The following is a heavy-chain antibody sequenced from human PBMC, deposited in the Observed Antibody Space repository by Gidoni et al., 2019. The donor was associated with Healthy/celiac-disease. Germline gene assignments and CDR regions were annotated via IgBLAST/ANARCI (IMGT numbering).Heavy chain of an antibody. CDR1: GFTFRSYG. CDR2: ISYDGSNK. CDR3: ARERGPGYCSGGSCYSGYFDY. J-gene: IGHJ4*02. Sequence: QVQLVESGGGVVQPGRSLRLSCAASGFTFRSYGMHWVRQAPGKGLEWVAVISYDGSNKYYADSVKGRFTISRDNSKNTLYLQMNSLRAEDTAVYYCARERGPGYCSGGSCYSGYFDYWGQGTLVTVSS. V-gene: IGHV3-30*03. D-gene: IGHD2-15*01.